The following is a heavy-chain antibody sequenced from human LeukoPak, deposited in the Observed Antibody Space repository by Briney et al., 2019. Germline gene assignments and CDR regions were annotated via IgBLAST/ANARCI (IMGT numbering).Heavy chain of an antibody. CDR2: ISYDGSNK. V-gene: IGHV3-30*03. J-gene: IGHJ4*02. D-gene: IGHD2-15*01. CDR1: GFTFSSCG. CDR3: ASHPAHYCSGGSCFYPY. Sequence: GGSLRLSCAASGFTFSSCGMHWVRQAPGKGLEWVAVISYDGSNKYYADSVKGRFTISRDNSKNTLYLQVNSLRAEDTAVYYCASHPAHYCSGGSCFYPYWGQGTLVTVSS.